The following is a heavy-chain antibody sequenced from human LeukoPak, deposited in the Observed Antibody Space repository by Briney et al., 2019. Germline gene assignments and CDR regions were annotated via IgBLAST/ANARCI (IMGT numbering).Heavy chain of an antibody. D-gene: IGHD5-24*01. CDR1: GYTFTSYY. CDR3: ARTSDGLRRDGYSPYYFDY. V-gene: IGHV1-46*01. J-gene: IGHJ4*02. Sequence: ASVKVSCKASGYTFTSYYMHWVRQAPGQGLEWMGIINPSGGSTSYAQKFQGRVTMTRDTSTSTVYMELSSLRSEDTAVYYCARTSDGLRRDGYSPYYFDYWGQGTLVTVSS. CDR2: INPSGGST.